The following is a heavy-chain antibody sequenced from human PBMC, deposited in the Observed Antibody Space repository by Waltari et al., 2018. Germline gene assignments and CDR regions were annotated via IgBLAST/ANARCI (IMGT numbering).Heavy chain of an antibody. J-gene: IGHJ2*01. CDR3: AKADFGNPYWFFDL. V-gene: IGHV3-23*01. D-gene: IGHD3-10*01. CDR2: ITADGRSR. Sequence: EGQLLESGGGLVQTGGSLRLSCAASGFMFSIYPMTWVRQAPGKGLEWVSTITADGRSRNYADSVKGRFTISRDNSKNILDLQTNTLRAEDTAVYFCAKADFGNPYWFFDLWGRGTLLTVSS. CDR1: GFMFSIYP.